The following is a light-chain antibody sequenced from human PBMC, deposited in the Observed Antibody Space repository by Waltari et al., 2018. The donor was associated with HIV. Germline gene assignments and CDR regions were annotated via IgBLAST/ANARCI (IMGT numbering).Light chain of an antibody. Sequence: EIVMTHSPATLSVSPGERVTLSCRASQNVITNLAWYQQKPGQAPSLLIYGASTRASGIPARFTGGGSGSDFTLTINSLRSEDCGLYYCQQYNGWPRTFGQGTKV. CDR2: GAS. J-gene: IGKJ1*01. V-gene: IGKV3-15*01. CDR1: QNVITN. CDR3: QQYNGWPRT.